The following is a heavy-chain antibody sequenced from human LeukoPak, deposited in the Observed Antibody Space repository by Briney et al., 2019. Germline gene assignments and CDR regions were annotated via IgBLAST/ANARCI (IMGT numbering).Heavy chain of an antibody. Sequence: PGGSLRLSCAASGFTFSNYAMSWVRQAPWQGLDWVSAISDSGVTAYYADSVKGRFTISRDNSKSTLYLQMNSLRAEDTAVYYCANLNAPYWGNFDYWGQGTLVTVSS. CDR2: ISDSGVTA. CDR1: GFTFSNYA. CDR3: ANLNAPYWGNFDY. D-gene: IGHD3-16*01. J-gene: IGHJ4*02. V-gene: IGHV3-23*01.